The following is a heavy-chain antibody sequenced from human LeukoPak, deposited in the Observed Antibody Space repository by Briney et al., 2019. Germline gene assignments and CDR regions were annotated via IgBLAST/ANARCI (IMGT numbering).Heavy chain of an antibody. CDR3: ARDPLLSCSGGYCYYDAFDI. V-gene: IGHV4-59*12. J-gene: IGHJ3*02. CDR1: GGSISSYY. D-gene: IGHD2-15*01. CDR2: IYYSGST. Sequence: SETLSLTCTVSGGSISSYYWNWIRQPPGKGLEWIGYIYYSGSTNYNPSLKSRVTISVDTSKNQFSLKLSSVTAADTAVYYCARDPLLSCSGGYCYYDAFDIWGQGTMVTVSS.